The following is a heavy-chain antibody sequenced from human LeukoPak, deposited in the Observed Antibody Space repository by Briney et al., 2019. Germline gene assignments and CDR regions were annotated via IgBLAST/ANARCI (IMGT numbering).Heavy chain of an antibody. CDR1: GFTVSSNY. Sequence: GGSLRLSCAASGFTVSSNYMSWARQAPGKGLEWASVIYSGGSTYYADSVKGRFTISRHNSKNTLYLQMNSLRAEDTAVYYCAREQYCSGGSCYCGYWGQGTLVTVSS. J-gene: IGHJ4*02. CDR2: IYSGGST. V-gene: IGHV3-53*04. CDR3: AREQYCSGGSCYCGY. D-gene: IGHD2-15*01.